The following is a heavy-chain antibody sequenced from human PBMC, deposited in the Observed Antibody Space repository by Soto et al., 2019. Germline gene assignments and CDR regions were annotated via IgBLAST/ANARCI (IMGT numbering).Heavy chain of an antibody. V-gene: IGHV3-7*05. CDR2: IKQDGSDK. J-gene: IGHJ4*02. D-gene: IGHD6-6*01. Sequence: GGSLRLSCAASGVTFISYWMSWVRQVPGRGLEWVANIKQDGSDKYYVDPVKGRFTISRDNAKNSLYLQMNSLSAEDTAVYYCARDSRFSAARPWYYDYWGQGALVTVSS. CDR1: GVTFISYW. CDR3: ARDSRFSAARPWYYDY.